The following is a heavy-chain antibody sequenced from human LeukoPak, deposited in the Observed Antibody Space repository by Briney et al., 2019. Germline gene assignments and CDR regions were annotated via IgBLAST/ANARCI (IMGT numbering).Heavy chain of an antibody. J-gene: IGHJ5*02. CDR3: ATAKAILWFGELFRPQNWFDP. D-gene: IGHD3-10*01. Sequence: ASVKVSCKVSGYTLTELSMHWVRQAPGKGLEWMGGFDPEDGETIYAQKFQGRVTMTEDTSTDTAYMELSSLRSEDTAVYYCATAKAILWFGELFRPQNWFDPWGQGTLVTVSS. CDR2: FDPEDGET. V-gene: IGHV1-24*01. CDR1: GYTLTELS.